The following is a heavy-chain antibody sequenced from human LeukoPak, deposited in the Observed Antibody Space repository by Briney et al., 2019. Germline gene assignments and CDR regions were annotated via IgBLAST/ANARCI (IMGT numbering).Heavy chain of an antibody. V-gene: IGHV4-34*01. CDR2: VNHSGRV. CDR3: ARERASNNHDNWFDP. J-gene: IGHJ5*02. CDR1: GASFNDYY. Sequence: PSKTLSLTCAVYGASFNDYYWSWIRHSPTKGLELIGVVNHSGRVKYNPSLRSRVTISADKSKKQFFLRLSPVAAADSGVYYCARERASNNHDNWFDPWGQGTLVTVSS.